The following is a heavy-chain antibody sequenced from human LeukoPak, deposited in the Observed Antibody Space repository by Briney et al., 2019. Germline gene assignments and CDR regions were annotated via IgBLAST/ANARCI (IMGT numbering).Heavy chain of an antibody. CDR3: ARVPTDDSEGAFDI. J-gene: IGHJ3*02. V-gene: IGHV4-59*08. D-gene: IGHD3-3*01. CDR2: IYYSGST. CDR1: GGSISSYY. Sequence: SETLSLTCTVSGGSISSYYWSWIRQPPGKGLEWIGYIYYSGSTNYNPSLKSRVTISVDTSKNQFSLKPSSVTAADTAVYYCARVPTDDSEGAFDIWGQGTMVTVSS.